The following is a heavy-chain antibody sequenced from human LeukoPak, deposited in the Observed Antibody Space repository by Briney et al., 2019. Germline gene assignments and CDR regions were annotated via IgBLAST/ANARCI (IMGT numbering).Heavy chain of an antibody. CDR3: ARDDYGVFDAFDV. V-gene: IGHV4-4*08. CDR2: VSKSGST. J-gene: IGHJ3*01. CDR1: GGSITSHF. D-gene: IGHD3-16*01. Sequence: PSETLSLTCTVSGGSITSHFWTWIRQAPGKGLEWVGYVSKSGSTNYSPSLQSRITISVDTSKNQFFLKLTSMTAADTAVYFCARDDYGVFDAFDVWGQGTVVTVSS.